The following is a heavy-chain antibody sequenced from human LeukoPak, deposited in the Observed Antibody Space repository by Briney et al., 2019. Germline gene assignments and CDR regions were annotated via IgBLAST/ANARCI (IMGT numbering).Heavy chain of an antibody. V-gene: IGHV4-4*07. CDR1: NDSISSYY. CDR3: AREKTDDYGDYVAFDV. D-gene: IGHD4-17*01. J-gene: IGHJ3*01. CDR2: VYTSGST. Sequence: PSETLSLTCTVSNDSISSYYWSWIRQPAGKGLEWIGRVYTSGSTNYHPPLKSRVTISVDMSKNQFSLRLNSVTAADAAVYYCAREKTDDYGDYVAFDVWGHGTLVTVSS.